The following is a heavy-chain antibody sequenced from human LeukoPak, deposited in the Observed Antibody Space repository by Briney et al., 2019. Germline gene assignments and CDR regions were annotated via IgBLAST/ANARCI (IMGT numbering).Heavy chain of an antibody. CDR2: IYYSGST. V-gene: IGHV4-59*01. CDR1: GGSISSYY. D-gene: IGHD6-13*01. J-gene: IGHJ6*02. CDR3: ARCWAADGSFGMDV. Sequence: SETLSLTCTVSGGSISSYYWSWIRQPPVKGLEWIGYIYYSGSTNYNPSLKSRVTISVDTSKNQFSLKLSSVTAADTAVYYCARCWAADGSFGMDVWGQGTTVTVSS.